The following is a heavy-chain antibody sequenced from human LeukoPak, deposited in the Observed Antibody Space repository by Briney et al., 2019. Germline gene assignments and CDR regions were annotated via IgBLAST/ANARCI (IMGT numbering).Heavy chain of an antibody. V-gene: IGHV3-21*01. D-gene: IGHD7-27*01. Sequence: GGSLRLSCAASGFTFSSYSMNWVRQAPGKGLEWVSSISSSSSYIYCAGSVKGRFTISRDNAKNSLYLQMNSLRAEDTAVYYCARHWGYYYMDVWGKGTTVTVSS. CDR1: GFTFSSYS. J-gene: IGHJ6*03. CDR2: ISSSSSYI. CDR3: ARHWGYYYMDV.